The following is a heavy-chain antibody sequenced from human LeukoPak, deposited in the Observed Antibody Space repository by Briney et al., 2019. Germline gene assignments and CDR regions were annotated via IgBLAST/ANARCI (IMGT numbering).Heavy chain of an antibody. CDR2: IYSGGST. CDR1: GFTVSSNY. J-gene: IGHJ4*02. D-gene: IGHD5-12*01. CDR3: ARVATRVHN. V-gene: IGHV3-66*01. Sequence: HSGGSLRLSRAASGFTVSSNYMSWVRQAPGKGLEWVSVIYSGGSTYYADSVKGRFTISRDNSKNTLYLQMNSLRAEDTAAYYCARVATRVHNWGQGTLVTVSS.